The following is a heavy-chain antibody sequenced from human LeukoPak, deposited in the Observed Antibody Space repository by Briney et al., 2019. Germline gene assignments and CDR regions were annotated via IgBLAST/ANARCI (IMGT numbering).Heavy chain of an antibody. CDR1: GFTFGDYA. D-gene: IGHD3-10*01. J-gene: IGHJ4*02. V-gene: IGHV3-30*04. CDR3: ARGEGVWFGELSFDY. Sequence: GGSLRLSCTASGFTFGDYAMSWFRQAPGKGLEWVAVISYDGSNKYYADSVKGRFTISRDNSKNTLYLQMNSLRAEDAAVYYCARGEGVWFGELSFDYWGQGTLVTVSS. CDR2: ISYDGSNK.